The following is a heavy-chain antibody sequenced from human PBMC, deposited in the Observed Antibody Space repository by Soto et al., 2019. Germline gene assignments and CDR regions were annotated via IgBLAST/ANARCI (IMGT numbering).Heavy chain of an antibody. J-gene: IGHJ4*02. D-gene: IGHD2-2*02. Sequence: GGSLRLSCAAFGFDFNKYAMTWVRQAPGRGLQWVSSITSNGDSTYYADSVKGRFTTSRDNSKNTLYLQMNSLRADDTAVFYCAKDSPSYTTSPFYFDSWGQGTLVTVSS. V-gene: IGHV3-23*01. CDR1: GFDFNKYA. CDR3: AKDSPSYTTSPFYFDS. CDR2: ITSNGDST.